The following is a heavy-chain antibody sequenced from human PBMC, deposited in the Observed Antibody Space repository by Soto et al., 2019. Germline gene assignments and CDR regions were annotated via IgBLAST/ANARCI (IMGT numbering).Heavy chain of an antibody. CDR3: ARGYFDWLSNTWFDP. Sequence: QVQLQESGPGLVKPSQTLSLTCTVSGGSISSDYYYWSWMRQHPGKGLEWIGYIYYSGTAYYNPSRKSRVTISVDTSKNQSSLKLSSVAAADTAVYYCARGYFDWLSNTWFDPWGQGTLVTVSS. CDR2: IYYSGTA. CDR1: GGSISSDYYY. D-gene: IGHD3-9*01. J-gene: IGHJ5*02. V-gene: IGHV4-31*03.